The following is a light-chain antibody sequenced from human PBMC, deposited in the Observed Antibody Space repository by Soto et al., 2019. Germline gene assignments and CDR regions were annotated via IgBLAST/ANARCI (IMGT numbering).Light chain of an antibody. V-gene: IGKV3-15*01. CDR1: QSVSSN. J-gene: IGKJ4*01. Sequence: EIVMTQSPATLSVSPGERATLSCRASQSVSSNLAWYQQKPGQAPRLLIYGASTRATGIPARFGGSGSGAEFTLTISSLQSEVFAVYCCQQYNNWPLTFGGGTKVEIK. CDR3: QQYNNWPLT. CDR2: GAS.